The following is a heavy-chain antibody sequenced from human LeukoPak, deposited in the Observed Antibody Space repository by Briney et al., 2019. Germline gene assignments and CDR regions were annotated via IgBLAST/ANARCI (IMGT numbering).Heavy chain of an antibody. CDR3: ARVTYYYDSSGYYGAFDI. V-gene: IGHV1-2*02. Sequence: ASVKVCCKASGYIFTGYYMHWVRQAPGQGLEWMRWINPDSGDTNYAQKFQGRVTMTRDTSISTANMELRRLRSDDTAVYYCARVTYYYDSSGYYGAFDIWGQGTMVTVSS. D-gene: IGHD3-22*01. CDR2: INPDSGDT. J-gene: IGHJ3*02. CDR1: GYIFTGYY.